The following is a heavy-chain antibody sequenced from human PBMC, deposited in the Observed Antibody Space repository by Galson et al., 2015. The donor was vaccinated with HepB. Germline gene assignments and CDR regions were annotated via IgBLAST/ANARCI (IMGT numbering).Heavy chain of an antibody. CDR1: GFTFSVYW. J-gene: IGHJ4*02. Sequence: SLRLSCAASGFTFSVYWMHWVRQAPGKGLVWVSRINGAESITNYADSVKGRFTISRDNAKNTVSLQMNSLRVEDTAVYYCAREGIAADFARWGQGTLVTVSS. CDR2: INGAESIT. V-gene: IGHV3-74*01. CDR3: AREGIAADFAR. D-gene: IGHD6-13*01.